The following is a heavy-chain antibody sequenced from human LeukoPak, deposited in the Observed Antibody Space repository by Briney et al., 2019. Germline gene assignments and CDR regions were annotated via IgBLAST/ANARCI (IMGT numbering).Heavy chain of an antibody. CDR2: ISSSSSYI. J-gene: IGHJ6*02. D-gene: IGHD3-22*01. Sequence: GGSLRLSCAASGFTFSSYSMNWVRQAPGKGLEWVSPISSSSSYIYYADSVKGRFTISRDNAKNSLYLQMNSLRAEDTAVYYCARTSSGPYYYYYGMDVWGQGPTVTVSS. CDR1: GFTFSSYS. CDR3: ARTSSGPYYYYYGMDV. V-gene: IGHV3-21*01.